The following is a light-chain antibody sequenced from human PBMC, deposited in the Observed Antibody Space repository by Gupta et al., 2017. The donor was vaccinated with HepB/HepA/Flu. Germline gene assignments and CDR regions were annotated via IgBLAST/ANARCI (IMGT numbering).Light chain of an antibody. CDR1: QSVSSSY. CDR2: GTS. J-gene: IGKJ3*01. V-gene: IGKV3-20*01. Sequence: DIVLTQSPGTLSLSPGERATLSCRASQSVSSSYLAWYQQKPGQAPRLLIYGTSSRAAGIPDRFSGSGSGTDFTLTISRLEPEDFAVFYCQQYGSSSFTFGPGTKVDI. CDR3: QQYGSSSFT.